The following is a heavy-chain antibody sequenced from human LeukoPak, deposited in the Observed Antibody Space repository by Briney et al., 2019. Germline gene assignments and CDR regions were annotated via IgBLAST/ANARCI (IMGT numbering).Heavy chain of an antibody. Sequence: SETLSLTCAVYGGSFSGYYWSWIRRPPGKGLEWIGEINHSGSTNYNPSLKSRVTISVDTSKNQFSLKLSSVTAADTAVYYCARSRLMDYWGQGTLVTVSS. D-gene: IGHD2-8*01. CDR1: GGSFSGYY. J-gene: IGHJ4*02. CDR2: INHSGST. V-gene: IGHV4-34*01. CDR3: ARSRLMDY.